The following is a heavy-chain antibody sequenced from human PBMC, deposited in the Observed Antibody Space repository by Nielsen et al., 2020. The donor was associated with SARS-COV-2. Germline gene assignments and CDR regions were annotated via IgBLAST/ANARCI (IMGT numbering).Heavy chain of an antibody. D-gene: IGHD6-6*01. J-gene: IGHJ6*03. Sequence: GGSLRLSCAASGFTFSSYAMSWVRQAPGKGLEWVSAISGSGGSTYYADSVKGRFTISRDNSKNTLYLQMNSLRAEDTAVYYCARARTEYSSSYYYYYMDVWGKGTTVTVSS. CDR2: ISGSGGST. CDR1: GFTFSSYA. CDR3: ARARTEYSSSYYYYYMDV. V-gene: IGHV3-23*01.